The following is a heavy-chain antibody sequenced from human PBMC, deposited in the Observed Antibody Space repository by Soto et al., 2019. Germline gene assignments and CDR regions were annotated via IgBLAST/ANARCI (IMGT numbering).Heavy chain of an antibody. CDR2: ISYDGSNK. J-gene: IGHJ4*02. CDR1: GFTFSNYG. CDR3: ARASRSSSNEPTFGY. V-gene: IGHV3-30*03. Sequence: QVQLAESGGGVVQPGRSLRLSCAASGFTFSNYGMHWVRQAPGKGLEWVAVISYDGSNKYYEDSVKGRVTISRDNSKNTLILQMNSLRPEDTAVYYCARASRSSSNEPTFGYWGQGTLVTVSP. D-gene: IGHD6-13*01.